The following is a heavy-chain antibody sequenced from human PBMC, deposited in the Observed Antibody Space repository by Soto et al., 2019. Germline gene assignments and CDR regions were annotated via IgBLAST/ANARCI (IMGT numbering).Heavy chain of an antibody. V-gene: IGHV4-30-4*01. D-gene: IGHD4-4*01. CDR3: ARSTGRY. CDR2: IYSSGST. Sequence: QVQLQESGPGLVKPSQTLSLTCTVSGGSVISDTYYWTWIRQPPGKGLEWVGYIYSSGSTYYNPSLKSRVTISIDTSKNQFSLKLGSVTAADTAFYYRARSTGRYWGQGTLVTVSS. CDR1: GGSVISDTYY. J-gene: IGHJ4*02.